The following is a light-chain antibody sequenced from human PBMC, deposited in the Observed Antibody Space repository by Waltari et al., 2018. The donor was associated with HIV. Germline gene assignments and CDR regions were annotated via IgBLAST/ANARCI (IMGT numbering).Light chain of an antibody. V-gene: IGLV2-18*02. CDR2: EVS. CDR3: SSYTSSNTLV. J-gene: IGLJ2*01. CDR1: SSDVGTYNR. Sequence: QSALTQPPSVSGSPGQSVTISCTGTSSDVGTYNRVSWYQQPPGTVPKLMIYEVSNWPSGVPDRFSGSKSGNTASLTISGLQAEDEADYYCSSYTSSNTLVFGGGTKLTVL.